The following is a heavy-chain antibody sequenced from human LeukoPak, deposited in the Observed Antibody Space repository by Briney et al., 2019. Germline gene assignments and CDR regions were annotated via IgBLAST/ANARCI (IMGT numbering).Heavy chain of an antibody. CDR3: ARGRNWNFQAYFDY. V-gene: IGHV4-39*07. J-gene: IGHJ4*02. Sequence: SETLSLTCTVSGASIGSSLYFWGWFRQPPGKGLEWIGSIYYRPTTYYNPSLKSRGTISLDTSNNQFSLKLTSVTAADAAFYSCARGRNWNFQAYFDYWGLGSLVSVSS. CDR1: GASIGSSLYF. CDR2: IYYRPTT. D-gene: IGHD1-1*01.